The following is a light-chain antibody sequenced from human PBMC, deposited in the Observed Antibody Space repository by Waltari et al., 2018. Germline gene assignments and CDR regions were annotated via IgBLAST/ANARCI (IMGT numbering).Light chain of an antibody. V-gene: IGKV2-30*01. CDR2: KVS. Sequence: DAVMTQSPLSLPVTLGQPASISCRSSQSLVFSDGNIYLNWFQQRPGQSPRRLIYKVSNRDSGVPDRFSGSGSGTDFTLTISSLEPEDFAVYYCQQRSNWPYTFGQGTKLEIK. CDR3: QQRSNWPYT. J-gene: IGKJ2*01. CDR1: QSLVFSDGNIY.